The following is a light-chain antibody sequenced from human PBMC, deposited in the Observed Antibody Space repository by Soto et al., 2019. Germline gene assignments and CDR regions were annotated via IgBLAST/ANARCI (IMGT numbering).Light chain of an antibody. CDR1: SSDVGGYNY. Sequence: QSALTQPPSASGSPGQSVAISCTGTSSDVGGYNYVSWYQQHPGKAPHLMIYEVNQRPSGVPVRFSGSKSGNTASLTVSGLQAEDEADYSCSSYAGSSNVFGTGTKLTVL. CDR3: SSYAGSSNV. CDR2: EVN. J-gene: IGLJ1*01. V-gene: IGLV2-8*01.